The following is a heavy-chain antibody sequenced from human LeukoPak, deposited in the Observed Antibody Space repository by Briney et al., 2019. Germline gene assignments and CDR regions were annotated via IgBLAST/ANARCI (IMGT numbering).Heavy chain of an antibody. J-gene: IGHJ4*02. CDR2: IKQDGSEK. CDR3: ARVPVSSSGRYFDY. V-gene: IGHV3-7*01. CDR1: GFTFRSYW. D-gene: IGHD3-22*01. Sequence: GGSLRLSCAASGFTFRSYWMSWVRQAPGKGLEWVANIKQDGSEKYYVDSVKGRFTISRDNAKNSLYLQMNSLRAEDTAVYYCARVPVSSSGRYFDYWGQRTLVTVSS.